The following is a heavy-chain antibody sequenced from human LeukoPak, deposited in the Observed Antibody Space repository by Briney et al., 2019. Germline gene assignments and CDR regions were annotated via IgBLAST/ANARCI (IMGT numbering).Heavy chain of an antibody. Sequence: GGSLRLSCAASGFSVSRHSMNWVRQAPGKGLEWVSYISSSGRTMYYADSVKGRFTVSRDNAKNSLYLQMNSLRAEDTAVYYCAKVGEPYGSGSYYVDYWGQGTLVTVSS. CDR1: GFSVSRHS. CDR2: ISSSGRTM. D-gene: IGHD3-10*01. V-gene: IGHV3-48*04. J-gene: IGHJ4*02. CDR3: AKVGEPYGSGSYYVDY.